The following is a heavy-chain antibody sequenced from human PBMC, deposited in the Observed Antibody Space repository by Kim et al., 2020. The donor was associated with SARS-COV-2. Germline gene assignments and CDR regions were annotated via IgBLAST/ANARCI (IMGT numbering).Heavy chain of an antibody. J-gene: IGHJ3*01. CDR1: GFTLSLYS. V-gene: IGHV3-48*04. Sequence: GGSLRLSCATSGFTLSLYSMSWVRQAPGKGLEWVAHISDVGSKTKYADSVKGRFTISRDNTKNSLYLQMNGLTAEDTAVYYCVRENYWAVDLWGQGTMGT. CDR3: VRENYWAVDL. CDR2: ISDVGSKT. D-gene: IGHD1-7*01.